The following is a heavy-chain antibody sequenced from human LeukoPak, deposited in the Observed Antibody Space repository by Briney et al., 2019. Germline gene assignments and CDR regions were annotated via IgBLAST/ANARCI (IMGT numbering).Heavy chain of an antibody. J-gene: IGHJ4*02. CDR1: GGSISSSSYY. CDR3: ARDGATLAAAGTRVPQIFFDY. V-gene: IGHV4-39*07. D-gene: IGHD6-13*01. Sequence: PSETLSLTCTVSGGSISSSSYYWGWIRQPPGKGLEWIGSIYYSGSTYYNPSLKSRDTISVDTSKNQFSLKLSSVTAADTAVYYCARDGATLAAAGTRVPQIFFDYWGQGTLVTVSS. CDR2: IYYSGST.